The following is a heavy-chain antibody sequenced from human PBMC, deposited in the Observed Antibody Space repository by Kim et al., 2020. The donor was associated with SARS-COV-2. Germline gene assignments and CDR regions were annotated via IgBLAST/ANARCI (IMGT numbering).Heavy chain of an antibody. J-gene: IGHJ2*01. Sequence: TSCNPSRKGRVTISVDTSKKQFSMRLSSVTAADAAVYYCARHLRNWYFDLWGRGTLVTVSS. V-gene: IGHV4-39*01. CDR3: ARHLRNWYFDL. CDR2: T.